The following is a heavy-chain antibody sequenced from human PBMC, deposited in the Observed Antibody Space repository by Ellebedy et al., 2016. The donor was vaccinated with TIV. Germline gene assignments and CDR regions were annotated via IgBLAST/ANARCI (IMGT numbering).Heavy chain of an antibody. J-gene: IGHJ6*03. V-gene: IGHV3-48*04. CDR2: ITSMVYTA. Sequence: GESLKISCAASGFTFSTYSMNWVRQAPGKGLEWVSYITSMVYTAYYADSVKGRFTISRDNAKNSLYQQMNSLRAEETAVYFCAQMRGPRYNFYMDVWGKGTTVTVSS. CDR3: AQMRGPRYNFYMDV. CDR1: GFTFSTYS.